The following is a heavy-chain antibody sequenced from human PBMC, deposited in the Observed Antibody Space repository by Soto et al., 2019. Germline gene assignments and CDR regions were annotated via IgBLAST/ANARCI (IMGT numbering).Heavy chain of an antibody. CDR2: ISSSSSTI. CDR3: ARRPFVVVAATAFDGFDI. Sequence: GGSLRLSCAASGFTFSSYSMNWVRQAPGKGLEWVSYISSSSSTIYYAESVKGRFTISRDNSKNSLYLQMNSLRAEDTAVYYCARRPFVVVAATAFDGFDIWGQGTMVTVS. CDR1: GFTFSSYS. D-gene: IGHD2-15*01. V-gene: IGHV3-48*01. J-gene: IGHJ3*02.